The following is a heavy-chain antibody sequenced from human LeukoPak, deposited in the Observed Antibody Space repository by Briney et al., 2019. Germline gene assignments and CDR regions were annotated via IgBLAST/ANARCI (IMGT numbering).Heavy chain of an antibody. V-gene: IGHV4-61*02. D-gene: IGHD2-2*01. CDR1: GGSISSGSYY. Sequence: SQTLSLTCTVSGGSISSGSYYWSWIRQPAGKGLEWIGRIYTSGSTNYNPSLKSRVTTSLDTSKNQFSLKLSSVTAADTAVYYCARDSWVVAAGYYYYTDVWGKGTTVTVSS. CDR2: IYTSGST. J-gene: IGHJ6*03. CDR3: ARDSWVVAAGYYYYTDV.